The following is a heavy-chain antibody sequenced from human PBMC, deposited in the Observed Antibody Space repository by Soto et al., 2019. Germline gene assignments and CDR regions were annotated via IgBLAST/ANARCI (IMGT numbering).Heavy chain of an antibody. J-gene: IGHJ4*02. V-gene: IGHV4-34*01. CDR2: INHSGST. CDR3: SRFAARPPFDY. D-gene: IGHD6-6*01. CDR1: GVSFSDYY. Sequence: SETLSLTCAVYGVSFSDYYWSWIRQPPGKGLEWIGEINHSGSTNYNPSLKSRATISVDTSKNQFSLKLSSVTAADTAVYYCSRFAARPPFDYWGQGTLVTVSS.